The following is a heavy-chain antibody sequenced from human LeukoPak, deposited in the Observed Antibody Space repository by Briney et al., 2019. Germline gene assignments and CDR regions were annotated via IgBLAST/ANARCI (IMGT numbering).Heavy chain of an antibody. D-gene: IGHD3-22*01. CDR3: ASTYYYDSSGYYLDAFDI. CDR1: GYTFTSYD. Sequence: GASVKVSCKASGYTFTSYDINWVRQATGQGLEWMGWMNATSGNTGYAQKFQGRVTMTRNTSISTAYMELSSLRSEDTAVYYCASTYYYDSSGYYLDAFDIWGQGTMVTVSS. V-gene: IGHV1-8*01. CDR2: MNATSGNT. J-gene: IGHJ3*02.